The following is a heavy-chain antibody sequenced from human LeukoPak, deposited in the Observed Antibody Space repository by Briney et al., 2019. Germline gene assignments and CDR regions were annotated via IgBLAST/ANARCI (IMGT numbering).Heavy chain of an antibody. V-gene: IGHV3-30*02. CDR2: ILSDGNKK. D-gene: IGHD3-3*01. CDR1: GFSFSSDA. Sequence: GGSLRLSCAASGFSFSSDAMHWVRQAPGKGLEWVAIILSDGNKKYYPDSVRGRFTISRDNSKNTLYLQMNSLRAEDAAVYYCAGGQGFLIDYWGQGTLVTVSS. CDR3: AGGQGFLIDY. J-gene: IGHJ4*02.